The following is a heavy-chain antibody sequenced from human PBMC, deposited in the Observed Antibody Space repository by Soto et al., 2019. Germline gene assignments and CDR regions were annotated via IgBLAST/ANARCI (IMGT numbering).Heavy chain of an antibody. CDR1: VGSFSGYY. D-gene: IGHD6-13*01. J-gene: IGHJ4*02. CDR2: INHSGST. V-gene: IGHV4-34*01. Sequence: SETLSLTCAVYVGSFSGYYWSWIRQPPGKGLEWIGEINHSGSTNYNPSLKSRVTISVDTSKNQFSLKLSSVTAADTAVYYCARGFRTLTQPIAAAGTKSPYYLDYWGQGTLVTVSS. CDR3: ARGFRTLTQPIAAAGTKSPYYLDY.